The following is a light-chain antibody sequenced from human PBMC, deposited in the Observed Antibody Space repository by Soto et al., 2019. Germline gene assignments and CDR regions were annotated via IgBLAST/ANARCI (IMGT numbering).Light chain of an antibody. CDR2: DAS. CDR1: QSVSGL. J-gene: IGKJ1*01. Sequence: DIRMTQSPSTLSSSLGDRVTLTFRASQSVSGLVSWYQQKPGKAPKLLIYDASRLNSGVTSRFRGSGSGTDFTLMISSLQPDDFATYYCQQYSTYSTFGQGTKVDIK. V-gene: IGKV1-5*01. CDR3: QQYSTYST.